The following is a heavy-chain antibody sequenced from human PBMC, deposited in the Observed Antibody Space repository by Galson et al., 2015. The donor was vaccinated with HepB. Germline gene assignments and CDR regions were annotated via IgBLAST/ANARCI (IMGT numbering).Heavy chain of an antibody. D-gene: IGHD1-26*01. CDR2: TYYRSKWYN. Sequence: CAISGDSVSSNSAAWNWIRQSPSRGLEWLGRTYYRSKWYNDYAVSVKSRITINPDTSKNQFSLQLNSVTPEDTAVYYCARDSSYSGSYSFVGNFDYWGQGTLVTVSS. CDR1: GDSVSSNSAA. V-gene: IGHV6-1*01. J-gene: IGHJ4*02. CDR3: ARDSSYSGSYSFVGNFDY.